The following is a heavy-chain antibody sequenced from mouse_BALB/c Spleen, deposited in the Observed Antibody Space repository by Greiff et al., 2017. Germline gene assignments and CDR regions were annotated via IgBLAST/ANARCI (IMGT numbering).Heavy chain of an antibody. CDR1: GYTFTSYW. CDR3: ARWGLPGTDYYAMDY. D-gene: IGHD2-14*01. J-gene: IGHJ4*01. CDR2: IAPGSGST. V-gene: IGHV1S41*01. Sequence: DLVKPGASVKLSCKASGYTFTSYWINWIKQRPGQGLEWIGRIAPGSGSTYYNEMFKGKAKLTVDTSSSTAYIQLSSLSSEDSAVYFCARWGLPGTDYYAMDYWGQGTSVTVSS.